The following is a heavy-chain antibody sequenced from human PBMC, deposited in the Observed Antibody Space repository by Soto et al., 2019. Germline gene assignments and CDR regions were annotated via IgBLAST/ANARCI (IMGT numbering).Heavy chain of an antibody. V-gene: IGHV2-5*02. D-gene: IGHD4-17*01. CDR3: AHRGNYGDYDVY. CDR1: GFSLSTSGVG. Sequence: QITLKESGPTLVKPTQTLTLTCTFSGFSLSTSGVGVGWIRQPPGKALEWLALIYWDDDKRYSPSLKSRLTITKDTSKNQVVLTMTNMHPVDRATYYCAHRGNYGDYDVYWGQGTLVTVSS. CDR2: IYWDDDK. J-gene: IGHJ4*02.